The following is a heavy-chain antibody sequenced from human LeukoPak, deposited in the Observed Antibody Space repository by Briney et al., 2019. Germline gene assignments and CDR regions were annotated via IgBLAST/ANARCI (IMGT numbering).Heavy chain of an antibody. Sequence: ASVKVSCKASGYTFTNYAMNWVRQATGQGLEWMGWINTNTGNPTYAQGFTGRFVFSLDTSVSTAYLQISSLKAEDTAVYYCARRSMVQHMDVWGKGTTVTISS. V-gene: IGHV7-4-1*02. CDR2: INTNTGNP. D-gene: IGHD3-10*01. CDR3: ARRSMVQHMDV. CDR1: GYTFTNYA. J-gene: IGHJ6*03.